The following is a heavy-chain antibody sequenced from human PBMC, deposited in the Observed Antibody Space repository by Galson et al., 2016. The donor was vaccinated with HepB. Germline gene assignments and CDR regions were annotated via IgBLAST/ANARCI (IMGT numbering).Heavy chain of an antibody. J-gene: IGHJ4*02. CDR1: GYTFTNYY. V-gene: IGHV1-46*03. CDR2: INPNGGGT. CDR3: ARGFNTMRNPVDY. D-gene: IGHD3-10*01. Sequence: SVKVSCKASGYTFTNYYIHWVRQAPGQGLEWMGIINPNGGGTSYAQKFQGRATMTNDTSTSTVYMELSNLRSEDTAVYFCARGFNTMRNPVDYWGQGTLVAVSS.